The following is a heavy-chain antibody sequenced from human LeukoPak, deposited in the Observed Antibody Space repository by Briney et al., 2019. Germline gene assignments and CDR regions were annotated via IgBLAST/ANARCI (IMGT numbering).Heavy chain of an antibody. CDR3: ARVKYCSSTSCYEFDY. Sequence: ASVKVSCKASGGTFSSYAISWVRQAPGQGLEWMGRIIPILGIANYAQKFQGRVTITADKSTSTAYMELSSLRSEDTAVYYCARVKYCSSTSCYEFDYWGQGTLVTVSS. CDR1: GGTFSSYA. J-gene: IGHJ4*02. CDR2: IIPILGIA. D-gene: IGHD2-2*01. V-gene: IGHV1-69*04.